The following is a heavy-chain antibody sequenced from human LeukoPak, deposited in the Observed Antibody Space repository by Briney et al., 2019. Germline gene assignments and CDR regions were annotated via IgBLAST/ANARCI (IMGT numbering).Heavy chain of an antibody. D-gene: IGHD6-19*01. J-gene: IGHJ4*02. CDR2: ISHDGGIT. Sequence: PGGSLRLSCAVSGFTFRGYGIHWVRQAPGKGLEWVAVISHDGGITYYADSVKGRFTISRDNAENSLYLQMNSLRDEDTAVYYCARNQPTSGWYPPYFDYWGQGTLVTVSS. CDR1: GFTFRGYG. V-gene: IGHV3-30*03. CDR3: ARNQPTSGWYPPYFDY.